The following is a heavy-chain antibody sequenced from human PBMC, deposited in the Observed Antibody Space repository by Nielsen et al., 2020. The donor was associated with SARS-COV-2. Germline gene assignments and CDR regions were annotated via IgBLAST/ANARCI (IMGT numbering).Heavy chain of an antibody. V-gene: IGHV3-30-3*01. CDR3: ATFGIAASNFDY. Sequence: GGSLRLSCAASGFTFSSYAMHWVRQAPGKGLEWVAVISYDGSNKYYADSVKGRFTISRDNSKNTLYLQMNSLRAEDTAVYYCATFGIAASNFDYWGQGTLVTVSS. CDR2: ISYDGSNK. J-gene: IGHJ4*02. D-gene: IGHD6-13*01. CDR1: GFTFSSYA.